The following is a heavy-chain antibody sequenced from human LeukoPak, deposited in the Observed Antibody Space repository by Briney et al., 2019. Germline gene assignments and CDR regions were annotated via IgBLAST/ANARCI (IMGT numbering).Heavy chain of an antibody. D-gene: IGHD4-23*01. V-gene: IGHV3-30*02. J-gene: IGHJ4*02. CDR2: IRRDGRDE. CDR3: AKDRDGGNFFFDY. CDR1: GFTFSSYG. Sequence: PGGSLRLSCAASGFTFSSYGMHWVRQDPGRGLEGVAFIRRDGRDEDYAASVKGRFTVSRDNSRNTLYLQMNGLRPEDTALYYCAKDRDGGNFFFDYWGQGTLATVFS.